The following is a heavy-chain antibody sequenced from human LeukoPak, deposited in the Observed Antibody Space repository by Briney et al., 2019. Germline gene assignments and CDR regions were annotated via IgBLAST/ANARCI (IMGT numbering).Heavy chain of an antibody. CDR3: ARVLQTLGGVSFDY. CDR2: ISGSSSTI. D-gene: IGHD5/OR15-5a*01. J-gene: IGHJ4*02. CDR1: GFTFSDSD. Sequence: GGSLRLSCAASGFTFSDSDMHWVRQGPGTGLEWVSYISGSSSTIYYADSVKGRFTISRDNAKNSLYLQMNSLRAEDTAVYYCARVLQTLGGVSFDYWGQGTLVTVSS. V-gene: IGHV3-48*01.